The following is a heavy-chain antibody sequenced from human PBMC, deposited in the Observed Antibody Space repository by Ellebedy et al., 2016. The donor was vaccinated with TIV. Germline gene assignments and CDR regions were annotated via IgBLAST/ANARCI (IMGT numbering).Heavy chain of an antibody. J-gene: IGHJ4*02. CDR1: GYSFTSYW. CDR2: IYPGDSDT. V-gene: IGHV5-51*01. Sequence: PGGSLRLSCKSSGYSFTSYWIAWVRQMPGKGLEWMGIIYPGDSDTRYSPSAGQVTISADKSISTAYLQWSSLKASDTAMYYCARLRFGEFPDYWGQGTLVTVSS. D-gene: IGHD3-10*01. CDR3: ARLRFGEFPDY.